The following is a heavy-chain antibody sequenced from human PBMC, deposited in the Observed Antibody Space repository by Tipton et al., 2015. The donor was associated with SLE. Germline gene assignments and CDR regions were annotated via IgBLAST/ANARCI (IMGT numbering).Heavy chain of an antibody. Sequence: TLSLTCTVSGGSISSNTHYWGWIRQPPGKGLEWIGSVYNGGTTYYNPPLKSRLTMSVDTSKNQCSLKLNSVTAADTAVYFCATGLGGFWCGYPSGSTFDAWGQGTMVSVSS. CDR1: GGSISSNTHY. J-gene: IGHJ3*01. CDR3: ATGLGGFWCGYPSGSTFDA. V-gene: IGHV4-39*01. D-gene: IGHD3-3*01. CDR2: VYNGGTT.